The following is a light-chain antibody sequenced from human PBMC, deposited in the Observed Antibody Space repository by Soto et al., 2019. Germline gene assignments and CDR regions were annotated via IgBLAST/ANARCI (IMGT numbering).Light chain of an antibody. Sequence: EIVLTQSPGTLSLSPGERATLSCRASQSVSNNYLAWFQQKPGQAPRILIYGASNRATGIPDRFSGSGSGTDFTLTISRLEPEDFLVYYCHQYGRSPYTFGQWTKLEIK. J-gene: IGKJ2*01. CDR2: GAS. CDR1: QSVSNNY. CDR3: HQYGRSPYT. V-gene: IGKV3-20*01.